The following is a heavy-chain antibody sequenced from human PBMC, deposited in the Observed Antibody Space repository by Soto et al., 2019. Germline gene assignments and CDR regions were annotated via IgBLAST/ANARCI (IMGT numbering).Heavy chain of an antibody. CDR3: ARGGIAAAGHLQVGWFDP. CDR2: IYYSGST. V-gene: IGHV4-31*03. D-gene: IGHD6-13*01. CDR1: GGSISSGGYY. Sequence: PSETLSLTCTVSGGSISSGGYYWSWIRQHPGKGLEWIGYIYYSGSTYYNPSLKSRVTISVDTSKNQFSLKLSSVTAADTAVYYCARGGIAAAGHLQVGWFDPWGQGTLVTVSS. J-gene: IGHJ5*02.